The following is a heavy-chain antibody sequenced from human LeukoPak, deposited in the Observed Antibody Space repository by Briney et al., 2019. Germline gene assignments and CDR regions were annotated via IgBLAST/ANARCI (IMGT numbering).Heavy chain of an antibody. V-gene: IGHV4-59*08. Sequence: SETLSLTCTVSGDSISTYYWSWIRQPPGKGLEWIGYIRYSRSANYNASLRRRVTISIDTSKIQFSLKLSSVAAADTAVYHCARLVYDSRGYYFDYWGQGTLVTVSS. CDR1: GDSISTYY. J-gene: IGHJ4*02. CDR2: IRYSRSA. D-gene: IGHD3-22*01. CDR3: ARLVYDSRGYYFDY.